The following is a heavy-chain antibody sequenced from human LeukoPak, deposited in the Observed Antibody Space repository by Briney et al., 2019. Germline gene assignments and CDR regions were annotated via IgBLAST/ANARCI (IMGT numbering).Heavy chain of an antibody. V-gene: IGHV3-7*01. CDR1: GFTFSNYW. J-gene: IGHJ4*02. D-gene: IGHD2-15*01. Sequence: GGSLRLSCAASGFTFSNYWMGWVRQAPGKGLEWVANIKQDGSEKFYVDSVKGRFTISRDNAKNSLHLQMNSLRAEDTAVYYCASRLSVAASGPGWGQGTLVTVSS. CDR3: ASRLSVAASGPG. CDR2: IKQDGSEK.